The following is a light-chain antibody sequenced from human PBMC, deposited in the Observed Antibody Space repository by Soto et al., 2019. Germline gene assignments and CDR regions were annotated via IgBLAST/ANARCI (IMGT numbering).Light chain of an antibody. Sequence: DNQMTQSPSTLSASVGDRVTXTCRASQSISSWLAWYQQKPGKAPKLLIYKASSLESGVPSRFSGSGSGTEFTLTISRLQPADFATYYCQQYNSYSRTFGQGT. V-gene: IGKV1-5*03. CDR3: QQYNSYSRT. CDR1: QSISSW. J-gene: IGKJ1*01. CDR2: KAS.